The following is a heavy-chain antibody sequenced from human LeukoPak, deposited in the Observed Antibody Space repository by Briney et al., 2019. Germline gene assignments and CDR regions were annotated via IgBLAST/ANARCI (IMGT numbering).Heavy chain of an antibody. CDR1: GGSISSYY. CDR2: IYYSGST. V-gene: IGHV4-59*08. J-gene: IGHJ4*02. Sequence: SETLSLTCTVSGGSISSYYWSWIRQPPGKGLEWIGYIYYSGSTNYNPSLKSRVTISVDTSKNQISLKLSSVTAADTAVYYCASHADVYSSSFGYFDYWGQGTLVTVSS. CDR3: ASHADVYSSSFGYFDY. D-gene: IGHD6-13*01.